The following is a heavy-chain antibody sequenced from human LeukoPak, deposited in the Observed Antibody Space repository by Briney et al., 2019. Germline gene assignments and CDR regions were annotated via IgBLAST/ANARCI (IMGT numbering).Heavy chain of an antibody. D-gene: IGHD1-20*01. CDR3: ARNLDITSFDY. V-gene: IGHV4-39*01. Sequence: PSETLSLTCTVSGGSISSSSYYWGWIRQPPGKGLEWIGSIYYSGSTYYNPSLKSRVTISVDTSKNQFSLKLSSVTAADTAVYYCARNLDITSFDYWGQGTLVTVSS. J-gene: IGHJ4*02. CDR2: IYYSGST. CDR1: GGSISSSSYY.